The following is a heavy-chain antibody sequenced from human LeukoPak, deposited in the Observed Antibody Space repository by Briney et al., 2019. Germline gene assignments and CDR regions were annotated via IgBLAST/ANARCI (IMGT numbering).Heavy chain of an antibody. CDR1: GGSISSYY. CDR3: ARVSRGYFDL. V-gene: IGHV4-59*01. Sequence: PSETLSLTCTVSGGSISSYYWSWIRQPPGKGLEWIGYIYYSGSTNYNPSLKSRVTISVDTSRNQFSLKLSSVTAADTAVYYCARVSRGYFDLWSRGTLVTVSS. CDR2: IYYSGST. J-gene: IGHJ2*01.